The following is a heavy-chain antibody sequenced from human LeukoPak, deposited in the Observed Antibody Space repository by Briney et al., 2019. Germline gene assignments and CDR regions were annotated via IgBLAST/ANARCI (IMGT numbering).Heavy chain of an antibody. Sequence: GSSVKVSCKASGGTFSSYAISWVRQAPGQGLEWMGRIIPILGIANYAQKFQGRVTITADKSTSTAYMELSSLRSEDTAVYYCARGPGSRLANSESGYWGQGTLATVSS. CDR1: GGTFSSYA. V-gene: IGHV1-69*04. D-gene: IGHD3-9*01. CDR2: IIPILGIA. J-gene: IGHJ4*02. CDR3: ARGPGSRLANSESGY.